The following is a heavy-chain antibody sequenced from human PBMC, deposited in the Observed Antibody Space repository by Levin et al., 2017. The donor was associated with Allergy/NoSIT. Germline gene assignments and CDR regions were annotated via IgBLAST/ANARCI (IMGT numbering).Heavy chain of an antibody. V-gene: IGHV1-18*01. CDR3: ARDWSDYVWGSYRYPTYNWFDP. J-gene: IGHJ5*02. D-gene: IGHD3-16*02. Sequence: ASVKVSCKASGYTFTSYGISWVRQAPGQGLEWMGWISAYNGNTNYAQKLQGRVTMTTDTSTSTAYMELRSLRSDDTAVYYCARDWSDYVWGSYRYPTYNWFDPWGQGTLVTVSS. CDR2: ISAYNGNT. CDR1: GYTFTSYG.